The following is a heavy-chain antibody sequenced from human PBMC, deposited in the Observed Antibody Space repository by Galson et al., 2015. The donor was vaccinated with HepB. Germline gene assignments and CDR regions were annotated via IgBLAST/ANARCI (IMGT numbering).Heavy chain of an antibody. Sequence: SLRLSCAASGFTFSSYAMHWVRQAPGKGLEWVAVISYDGSNKYYADSVKGRFTISRDNSKNTLYLQMNSLRAEDTAVYYCARGGYYYGSGSYYNDFDYWGQGTLVTVSS. D-gene: IGHD3-10*01. CDR2: ISYDGSNK. V-gene: IGHV3-30*04. J-gene: IGHJ4*02. CDR1: GFTFSSYA. CDR3: ARGGYYYGSGSYYNDFDY.